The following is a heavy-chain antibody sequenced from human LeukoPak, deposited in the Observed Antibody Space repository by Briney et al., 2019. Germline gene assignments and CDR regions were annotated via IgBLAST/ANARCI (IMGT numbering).Heavy chain of an antibody. CDR2: IIPILRTP. J-gene: IGHJ4*02. CDR1: GDTFSNCG. D-gene: IGHD3-3*01. V-gene: IGHV1-69*05. CDR3: ARGCSDDFWSGYSSYFDH. Sequence: SVKVSCKASGDTFSNCGISWVRQAPGQGLEWTGGIIPILRTPNYPQKFQGRVTITTVESTSTAYMELSSLRSDDTAIYYCARGCSDDFWSGYSSYFDHWGQGTLVTVSS.